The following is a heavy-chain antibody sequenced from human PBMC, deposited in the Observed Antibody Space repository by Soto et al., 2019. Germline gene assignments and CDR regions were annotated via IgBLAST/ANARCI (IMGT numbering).Heavy chain of an antibody. V-gene: IGHV3-74*01. CDR3: KRDNNWSYDY. CDR2: IGPSGSGT. J-gene: IGHJ4*02. CDR1: GFTFSSHW. D-gene: IGHD1-1*01. Sequence: EVQLVESGGGLVQPGGSLRLSCAASGFTFSSHWMHWVRQAPGKGLVWVSHIGPSGSGTRDADSVQGRFTISRDNARNTLYLQMNSLRDEDTAVYYCKRDNNWSYDYWGQGILVAVSS.